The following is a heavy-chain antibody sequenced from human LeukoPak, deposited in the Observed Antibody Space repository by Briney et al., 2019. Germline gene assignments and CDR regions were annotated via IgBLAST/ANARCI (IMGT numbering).Heavy chain of an antibody. CDR1: GGSISSGGYY. D-gene: IGHD3-10*01. V-gene: IGHV4-31*03. CDR2: IYYSGST. Sequence: SQTLSLTCTVSGGSISSGGYYWSWIRQHPGKGLEWIGYIYYSGSTSYNPSLKSRVTISVDTSKNQFSLKLSSVTAADTAVYYCARVDYYGSGPADYWGQGTLVTVSS. J-gene: IGHJ4*02. CDR3: ARVDYYGSGPADY.